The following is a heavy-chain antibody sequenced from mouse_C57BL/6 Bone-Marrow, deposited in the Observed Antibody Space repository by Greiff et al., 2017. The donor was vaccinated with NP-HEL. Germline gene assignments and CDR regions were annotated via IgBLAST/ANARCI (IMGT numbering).Heavy chain of an antibody. J-gene: IGHJ4*01. CDR1: GFTFSDYG. CDR2: ISSGSSTI. CDR3: ARQLRPHYYAMDY. V-gene: IGHV5-17*01. D-gene: IGHD3-2*02. Sequence: EVKLMESGGGLVKPGGSLKLSCAASGFTFSDYGMHWVRQAPEKGLEWVAYISSGSSTIYYADTVKGRFTISRDNAKNTLFLQMTSLRSEDTAMYYCARQLRPHYYAMDYWGQGTSVTVSS.